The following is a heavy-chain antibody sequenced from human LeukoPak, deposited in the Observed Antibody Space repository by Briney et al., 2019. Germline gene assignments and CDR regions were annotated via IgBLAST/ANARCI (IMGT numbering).Heavy chain of an antibody. CDR1: GHTLTELS. J-gene: IGHJ4*02. D-gene: IGHD6-13*01. Sequence: ASVKVSCKVSGHTLTELSMHWVRQAPGKGLEWMGGLDPEDGEIIYAQRFQDRVTMTEDTSTETAYMELSSLRSEDTAVYYCATVKGSGYSSSWYVGFDNWGQGTQVTVSS. V-gene: IGHV1-24*01. CDR2: LDPEDGEI. CDR3: ATVKGSGYSSSWYVGFDN.